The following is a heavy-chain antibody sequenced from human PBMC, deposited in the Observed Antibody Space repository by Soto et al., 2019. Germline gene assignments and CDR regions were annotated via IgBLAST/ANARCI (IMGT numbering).Heavy chain of an antibody. V-gene: IGHV3-23*01. CDR1: GFTFSSYA. J-gene: IGHJ6*02. Sequence: VGSLRLSCAASGFTFSSYAMSWVRQAPGKGLEWVSAISGSGGSTYYADSVKGRFTISRDNSKNTLYLQMNSLRAEDTAVYYCAKVPAPGDYGMDVWGQGTTVTVSS. CDR2: ISGSGGST. CDR3: AKVPAPGDYGMDV. D-gene: IGHD2-2*01.